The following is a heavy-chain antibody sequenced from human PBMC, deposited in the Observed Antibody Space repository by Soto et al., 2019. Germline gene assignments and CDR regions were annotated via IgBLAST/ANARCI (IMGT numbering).Heavy chain of an antibody. J-gene: IGHJ4*02. D-gene: IGHD3-10*01. CDR3: ARDPYYYYGSGSHYNPLYYFDY. CDR1: GFTFSSYS. CDR2: ISSSSSTI. V-gene: IGHV3-48*02. Sequence: GGSLRLSCAASGFTFSSYSMNWVRQAPGKGLEWVSYISSSSSTIYYADSVKGRFTISRDNAKNSLYLQMNSLRDEDTAVYYCARDPYYYYGSGSHYNPLYYFDYWGQGTLVTVSS.